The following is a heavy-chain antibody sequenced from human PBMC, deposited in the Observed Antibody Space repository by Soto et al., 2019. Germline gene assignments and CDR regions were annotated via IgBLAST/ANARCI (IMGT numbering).Heavy chain of an antibody. CDR2: ITPILGTP. Sequence: QVQLVQSGAEMKKPGSSVKVSCKTSGGAFSNFVVSWVRQAPGQGLEWVGGITPILGTPSYAQKFQGRVTITADVSTTSAYMEITSLTSEDTALYYCVRGGSGSRGDYWGQGTLVTVSS. V-gene: IGHV1-69*01. J-gene: IGHJ4*02. CDR1: GGAFSNFV. D-gene: IGHD3-10*01. CDR3: VRGGSGSRGDY.